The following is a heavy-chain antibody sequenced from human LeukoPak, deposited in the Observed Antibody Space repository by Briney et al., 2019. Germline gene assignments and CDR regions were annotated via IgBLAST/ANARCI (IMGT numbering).Heavy chain of an antibody. CDR1: GGTFSSYA. V-gene: IGHV1-69*01. Sequence: KISCKASGGTFSSYAISWVRQAPGQGLEWMGGIIPIFGTANYAQKFQGRVTITADESTSTAYMELSSLRSEDTAVYYCAREIQLWGESYFDYWGQGTLVTVSS. CDR3: AREIQLWGESYFDY. D-gene: IGHD5-18*01. CDR2: IIPIFGTA. J-gene: IGHJ4*02.